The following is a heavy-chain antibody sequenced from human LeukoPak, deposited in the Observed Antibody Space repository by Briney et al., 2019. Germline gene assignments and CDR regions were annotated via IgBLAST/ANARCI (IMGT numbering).Heavy chain of an antibody. D-gene: IGHD6-19*01. Sequence: PSETLSLTCTVSGYSISSGYYWGWIRQPPGKGLEWIGSIYHSGSTYYNPSLKSRVTISVDTSKNQFSLKLSSVTAADTAVYYCARVLYHSSGWADAFDIWGQGTMVTVSS. V-gene: IGHV4-38-2*02. CDR2: IYHSGST. CDR1: GYSISSGYY. CDR3: ARVLYHSSGWADAFDI. J-gene: IGHJ3*02.